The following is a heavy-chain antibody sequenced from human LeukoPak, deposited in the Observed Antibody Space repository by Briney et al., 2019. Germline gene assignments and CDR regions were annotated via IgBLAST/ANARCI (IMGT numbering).Heavy chain of an antibody. CDR1: GGSISSGSYY. D-gene: IGHD3-10*01. J-gene: IGHJ5*02. V-gene: IGHV4-61*02. CDR2: IYTSGST. CDR3: ARDQEVTGYYGSVNWFDP. Sequence: SQTLSLTCTVSGGSISSGSYYWSWIRQPAGKGLEWIGRIYTSGSTNYNPSLKSRVTISVDTSKNQFSLKLSSVTAADTAVYYCARDQEVTGYYGSVNWFDPWGQGTLVTVSS.